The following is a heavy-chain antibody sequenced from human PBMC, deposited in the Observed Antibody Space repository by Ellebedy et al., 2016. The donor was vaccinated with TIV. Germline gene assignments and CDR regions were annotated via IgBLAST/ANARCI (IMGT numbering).Heavy chain of an antibody. Sequence: GESLKISCAASGFTFTNFWMSWVRQAPGKGLELVANIKQDGSEKYYVDSVKGRFTISRENAKNSLYLQMNSLRAEDTAVYYCARGGGYYYGMDVWGQGTTVTVSS. CDR3: ARGGGYYYGMDV. CDR2: IKQDGSEK. CDR1: GFTFTNFW. D-gene: IGHD3-10*01. J-gene: IGHJ6*02. V-gene: IGHV3-7*03.